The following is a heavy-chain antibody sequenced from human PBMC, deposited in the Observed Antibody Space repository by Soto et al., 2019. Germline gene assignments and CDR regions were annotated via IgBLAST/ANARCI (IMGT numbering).Heavy chain of an antibody. D-gene: IGHD3-3*01. CDR1: EGTFSSYT. CDR3: ARGLITIWRGMDV. CDR2: IIPILGIA. V-gene: IGHV1-69*02. Sequence: QVQLVQSGAEVKKPGSSVKVSCKASEGTFSSYTISWVRQAPGQGLEWMGRIIPILGIANYAQKFQGRVTITADKSTGTAYMELSSLRSEDTAVYYCARGLITIWRGMDVWGQGTTVTVSS. J-gene: IGHJ6*02.